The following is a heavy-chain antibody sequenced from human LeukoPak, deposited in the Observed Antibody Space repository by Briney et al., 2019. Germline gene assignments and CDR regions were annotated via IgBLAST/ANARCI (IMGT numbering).Heavy chain of an antibody. CDR2: ISANNGNT. Sequence: ASVKVSCKAFGYNFGIFGISWARQAPGQGLEWMGWISANNGNTKYAQSLQGRVTMTTDTSTSTAYMELRSLRSDDTAVYYCARVGVVVPSAWFGPWGQGTLVTVSS. CDR1: GYNFGIFG. V-gene: IGHV1-18*01. D-gene: IGHD2-2*01. J-gene: IGHJ5*02. CDR3: ARVGVVVPSAWFGP.